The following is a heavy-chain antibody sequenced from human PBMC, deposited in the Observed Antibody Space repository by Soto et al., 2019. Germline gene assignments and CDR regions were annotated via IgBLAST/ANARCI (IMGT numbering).Heavy chain of an antibody. D-gene: IGHD3-3*02. Sequence: EGQLVESGGRLVEPGGSLRLSCAASGFNFNVAWMNWVRQAPGKGLEWLGRIKSKGGGETTEYVAFVKGRFTISRDDSKNTLYLQMNRLKSEDTAVYYCTKVLALPPNDAFDIWGPGTMVTVSS. V-gene: IGHV3-15*01. CDR1: GFNFNVAW. J-gene: IGHJ3*02. CDR3: TKVLALPPNDAFDI. CDR2: IKSKGGGETT.